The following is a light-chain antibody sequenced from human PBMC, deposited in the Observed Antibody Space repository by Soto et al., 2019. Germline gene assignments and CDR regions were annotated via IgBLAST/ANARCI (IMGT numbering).Light chain of an antibody. V-gene: IGKV3-15*01. Sequence: IVMTQSPATLSVSPGESATLSCRASQSISSKIGWYQQTPGQAPRLLIYGASTRVTGIPPRFSGSGSGTEFTLTFSSLQSEDFAVYYCQQHDSWPWTFGRGTKVEIK. CDR1: QSISSK. J-gene: IGKJ1*01. CDR3: QQHDSWPWT. CDR2: GAS.